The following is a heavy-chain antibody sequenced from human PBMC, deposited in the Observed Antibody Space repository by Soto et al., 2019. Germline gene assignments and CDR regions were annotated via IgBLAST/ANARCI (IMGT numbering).Heavy chain of an antibody. J-gene: IGHJ3*02. CDR3: GKDPNGDYVGAHDM. Sequence: EVQLVESGGSLVQPGGSLRLSCAASGFTFSRYAMSWVRQAPGAGLEWVSGISASGGHTYYADSVKGRFTISRDNSRNTVFLQMNSLTAEDTALYYCGKDPNGDYVGAHDMWGRGTMVTVSS. CDR2: ISASGGHT. V-gene: IGHV3-23*04. D-gene: IGHD4-17*01. CDR1: GFTFSRYA.